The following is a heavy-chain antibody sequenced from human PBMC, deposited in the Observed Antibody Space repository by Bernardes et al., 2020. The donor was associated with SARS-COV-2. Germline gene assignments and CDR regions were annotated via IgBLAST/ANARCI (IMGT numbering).Heavy chain of an antibody. D-gene: IGHD2-2*01. Sequence: GGSLRLSCAASGFTFSTYAMSWVRQAPGKGLEWVSVISATGGRTHYADAVKGRFTISRDNSNNMLYLQTNSLRAEDTAAYYCAKGRCSTADCLLPDYDDYWGQGALVTVSS. CDR2: ISATGGRT. CDR3: AKGRCSTADCLLPDYDDY. CDR1: GFTFSTYA. J-gene: IGHJ4*02. V-gene: IGHV3-23*01.